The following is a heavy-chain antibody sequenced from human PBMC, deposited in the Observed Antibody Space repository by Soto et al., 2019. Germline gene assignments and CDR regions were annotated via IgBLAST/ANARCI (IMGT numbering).Heavy chain of an antibody. CDR3: ARVVYCSGGSCYSYFDY. D-gene: IGHD2-15*01. Sequence: QVQLVQSGAEVKKPGSSVKVSCKASGGTFSSYAISWVRQAPGQGLEWMGGIIPIFGTANYAQKFQGRVTITADESTSTAYMELSSLRSEDTAVYYCARVVYCSGGSCYSYFDYWGQGTLVTVSS. CDR2: IIPIFGTA. V-gene: IGHV1-69*12. CDR1: GGTFSSYA. J-gene: IGHJ4*02.